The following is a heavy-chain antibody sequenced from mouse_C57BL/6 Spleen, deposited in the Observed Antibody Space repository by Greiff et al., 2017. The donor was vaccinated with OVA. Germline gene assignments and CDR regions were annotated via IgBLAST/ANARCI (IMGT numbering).Heavy chain of an antibody. V-gene: IGHV1-69*01. J-gene: IGHJ1*03. D-gene: IGHD2-2*01. Sequence: QVQLKQPGAELVMPGASVKLSCKASGYTFTSYWMHWVKQRPGQGLEWIGEIDPSDSYTNYNQKFKGKSTLTVDKSSSTAYMQLSSLTSEDSAVYYCAPTMVTTTGYWYFDVWGTGTTVTVSS. CDR3: APTMVTTTGYWYFDV. CDR2: IDPSDSYT. CDR1: GYTFTSYW.